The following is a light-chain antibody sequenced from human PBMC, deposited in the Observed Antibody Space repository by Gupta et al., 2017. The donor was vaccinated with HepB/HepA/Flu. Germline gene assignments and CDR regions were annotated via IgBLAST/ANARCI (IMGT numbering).Light chain of an antibody. CDR3: AAWDDSLSGHVV. Sequence: QSVLTQPPSASGTPGQRVTISCYGSSSNIGSNYVYWHKQLPGTAPKLLIYRNNQRPSGVPDRFSGSKSGTSASLAISGLRSEDEADYYCAAWDDSLSGHVVFAGGTKLTVL. V-gene: IGLV1-47*01. CDR1: SSNIGSNY. J-gene: IGLJ2*01. CDR2: RNN.